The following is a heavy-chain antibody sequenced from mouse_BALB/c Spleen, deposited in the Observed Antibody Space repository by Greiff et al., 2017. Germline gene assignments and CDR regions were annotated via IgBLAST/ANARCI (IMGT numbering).Heavy chain of an antibody. V-gene: IGHV2-9*02. Sequence: QVQLKESGPGLVAPSQSLSITCTVSGFSLTSYGVHWVRQPPGKGLEWLGVIWAGGSTNYNSALMSRLSISKDNSKSQVFLKMNSLQTDDTAMYYCAREGYGYSLAYWGQGTLVTVSA. CDR1: GFSLTSYG. D-gene: IGHD1-2*01. J-gene: IGHJ3*01. CDR3: AREGYGYSLAY. CDR2: IWAGGST.